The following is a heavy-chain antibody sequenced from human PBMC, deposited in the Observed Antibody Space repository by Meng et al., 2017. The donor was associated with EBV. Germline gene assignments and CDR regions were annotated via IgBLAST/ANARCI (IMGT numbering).Heavy chain of an antibody. V-gene: IGHV2-5*02. D-gene: IGHD6-6*01. Sequence: QVPLKVHLPPQVTPPLTPPLTRSSAGTSLSSCGVSGGCIRQPLGKAPEWLALIYWDDDKRYSPSLKRTLTIPNDTSKNQLVLTMTNMDPVDAATYYGAHIIAARPFDYWGQGTLVTVSS. CDR2: IYWDDDK. J-gene: IGHJ4*02. CDR3: AHIIAARPFDY. CDR1: GTSLSSCGVS.